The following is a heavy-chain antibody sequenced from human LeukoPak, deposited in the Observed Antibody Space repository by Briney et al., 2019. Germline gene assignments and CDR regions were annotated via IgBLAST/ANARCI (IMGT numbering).Heavy chain of an antibody. D-gene: IGHD1-14*01. CDR1: GFTFSSYN. Sequence: PGGSLRLSCAASGFTFSSYNMNWVRQAPGKGLEWVSSISSSSNYIYYADSVKGRFTISRDNSKTTLYLQMNSLRAEDTAVYYCAREEMGGTTRSGALTWGQGTLVTVSS. CDR2: ISSSSNYI. V-gene: IGHV3-21*01. J-gene: IGHJ5*02. CDR3: AREEMGGTTRSGALT.